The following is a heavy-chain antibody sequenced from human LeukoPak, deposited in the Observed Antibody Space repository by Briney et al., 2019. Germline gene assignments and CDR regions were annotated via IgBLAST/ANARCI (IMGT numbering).Heavy chain of an antibody. CDR2: ISSSGSTI. CDR3: ARVVSYGSGTYSHYFDY. CDR1: GFTFSSYE. V-gene: IGHV3-48*03. Sequence: GSLRLSCAASGFTFSSYEMNWVRQAPGKGLEWVSYISSSGSTIYYADSVKGRFTISRDNAKNSLYLQMNSLRAEDTAVYYCARVVSYGSGTYSHYFDYWGQGTLVTVSS. D-gene: IGHD3-10*01. J-gene: IGHJ4*02.